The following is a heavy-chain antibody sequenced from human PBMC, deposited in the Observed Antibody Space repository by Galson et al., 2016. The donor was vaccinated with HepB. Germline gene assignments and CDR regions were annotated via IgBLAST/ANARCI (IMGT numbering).Heavy chain of an antibody. CDR3: ARSPVYSSSSPYVFNYGLDV. Sequence: SLRLSCAASGVSVSINYMTWVRQAPGKGLEWVAMIFGSDTTYYADSVEGRFTFSRDSSMNTLSLQMINLRVEDTGIYYCARSPVYSSSSPYVFNYGLDVWGRGTTVTVSS. J-gene: IGHJ6*02. D-gene: IGHD6-6*01. V-gene: IGHV3-66*01. CDR2: IFGSDTT. CDR1: GVSVSINY.